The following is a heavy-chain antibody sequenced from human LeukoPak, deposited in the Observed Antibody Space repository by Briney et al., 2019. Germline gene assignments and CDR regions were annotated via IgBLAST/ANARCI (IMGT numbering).Heavy chain of an antibody. CDR3: ARGGGIVVGIFDY. Sequence: AGGPLRLSCAAFGFTLSSYVMHGARQAQGRGVEWVEVISYDGSNKYYADSVKGRFTISRDNSKNTLYLQMNSLRAEDTAVYYCARGGGIVVGIFDYWGQGTLVTVSS. D-gene: IGHD3-22*01. CDR2: ISYDGSNK. J-gene: IGHJ4*02. CDR1: GFTLSSYV. V-gene: IGHV3-30*17.